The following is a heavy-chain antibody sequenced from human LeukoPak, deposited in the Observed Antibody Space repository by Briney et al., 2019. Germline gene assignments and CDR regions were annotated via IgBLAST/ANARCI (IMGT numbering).Heavy chain of an antibody. CDR2: IYYSGST. D-gene: IGHD2-2*01. CDR3: ARDGTTAPLGNIVVVPAAGIDY. CDR1: GGSISSSSYY. V-gene: IGHV4-39*07. J-gene: IGHJ4*02. Sequence: SETLSLTCTVSGGSISSSSYYWGWIRQPPGKGLEWIGSIYYSGSTYYNPSLKSRVTISVDTSKNQFSLKLSSVTAADTAVYYCARDGTTAPLGNIVVVPAAGIDYWGQGTLVTVSS.